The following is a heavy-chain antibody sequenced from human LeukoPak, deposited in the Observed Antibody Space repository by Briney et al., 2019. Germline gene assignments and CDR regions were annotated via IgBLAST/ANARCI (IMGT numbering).Heavy chain of an antibody. CDR3: ARDPQATYYYDSSGYYLDY. D-gene: IGHD3-22*01. CDR1: GYNFNDYY. J-gene: IGHJ4*02. CDR2: INPSGGGT. Sequence: ASVNVSCKASGYNFNDYYIHWVRQAPGQGLEWMGIINPSGGGTSYAQKFQGRVTMTRDMSTSTVYMELSSLRSEDTAVYYCARDPQATYYYDSSGYYLDYWGQGTLVTVSS. V-gene: IGHV1-46*02.